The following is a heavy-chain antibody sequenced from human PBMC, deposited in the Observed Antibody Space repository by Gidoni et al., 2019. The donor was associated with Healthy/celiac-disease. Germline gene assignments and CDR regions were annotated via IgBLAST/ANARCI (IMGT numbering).Heavy chain of an antibody. D-gene: IGHD5-18*01. CDR1: GFTFSSYG. Sequence: QVQLVESGGGVVQPGRSLRLSCAASGFTFSSYGMPWVRQAPGQGREWVAVIWYDGSNKYYADSVKGRFTISRDNSKNTLYLQMNSLRAEDTAVYYCARDAVDTAMGDYYYYYGMDVWGQGTTVTVSS. V-gene: IGHV3-33*01. J-gene: IGHJ6*02. CDR3: ARDAVDTAMGDYYYYYGMDV. CDR2: IWYDGSNK.